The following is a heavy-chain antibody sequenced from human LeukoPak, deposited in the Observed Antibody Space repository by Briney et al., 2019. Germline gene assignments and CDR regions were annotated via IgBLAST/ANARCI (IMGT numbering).Heavy chain of an antibody. V-gene: IGHV3-21*01. CDR1: GFTFSSYN. J-gene: IGHJ4*02. D-gene: IGHD3-10*01. CDR2: ISSSSSHI. CDR3: SDVSGSY. Sequence: PGGSLRLSCAASGFTFSSYNMNWVRQAPGKGLEWVSFISSSSSHIYYADSVKGRFTISRDNAKNSLYLQMNSLRAEDTAVYYCSDVSGSYWGQGTLVTGSS.